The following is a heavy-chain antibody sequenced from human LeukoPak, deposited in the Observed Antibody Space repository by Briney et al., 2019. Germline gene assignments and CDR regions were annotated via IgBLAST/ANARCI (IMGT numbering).Heavy chain of an antibody. Sequence: GGSLRLSCAASGFTFSSYGMHWVRQAPGKGLEWVAYIQYDGSNEQYADSVKGRFSISRDGSKNILYLQMNSLRAEDTAVYYCAKDRCSNGIGCYYYYMDVWGKGTTVTISS. J-gene: IGHJ6*03. CDR2: IQYDGSNE. CDR1: GFTFSSYG. V-gene: IGHV3-30*02. CDR3: AKDRCSNGIGCYYYYMDV. D-gene: IGHD2-8*01.